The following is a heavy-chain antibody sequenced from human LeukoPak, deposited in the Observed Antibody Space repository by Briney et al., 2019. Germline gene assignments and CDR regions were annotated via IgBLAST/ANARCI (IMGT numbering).Heavy chain of an antibody. CDR3: ARTGDSSGYYVWFDP. Sequence: GGSLRLSCAVSGFTFSTYSMNWVRQAPGRGLEWVSYISSNGGTTHYADSVKGRFTISRDTGKNSLYLQMNSLRDEDTAVYYCARTGDSSGYYVWFDPWGQGTLVTVSS. CDR1: GFTFSTYS. J-gene: IGHJ5*02. CDR2: ISSNGGTT. V-gene: IGHV3-48*02. D-gene: IGHD6-19*01.